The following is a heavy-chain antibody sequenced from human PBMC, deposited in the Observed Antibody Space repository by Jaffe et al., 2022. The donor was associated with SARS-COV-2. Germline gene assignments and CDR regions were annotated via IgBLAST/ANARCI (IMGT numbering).Heavy chain of an antibody. J-gene: IGHJ4*02. V-gene: IGHV3-23*01. CDR2: ISGSGGST. Sequence: EVQLLESGGGLVQPGGSLRLSCAASGFTFSSYAMSWVRQAPGKGLEWVSAISGSGGSTYYADSVKGRFTISRDNSKNTLYLQMNSLRAEDTAVYYCAKDLEARDSSGFFDAFLFDYWGQGTLVTVSS. D-gene: IGHD6-19*01. CDR3: AKDLEARDSSGFFDAFLFDY. CDR1: GFTFSSYA.